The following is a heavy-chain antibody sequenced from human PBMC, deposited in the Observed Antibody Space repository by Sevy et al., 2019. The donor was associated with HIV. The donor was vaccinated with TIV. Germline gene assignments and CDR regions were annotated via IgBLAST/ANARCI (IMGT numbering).Heavy chain of an antibody. V-gene: IGHV4-59*01. CDR3: ARGSSGYYYDSSGPLDY. Sequence: SETLSLTGTVSGGSISSYYWSWIRQPPGKGLEWIGYIYYSGSTNYNPSLKSRVTISVETSKNQFSLKLSSVTAADTAVYYGARGSSGYYYDSSGPLDYWGQGTLVTVSS. CDR1: GGSISSYY. CDR2: IYYSGST. J-gene: IGHJ4*02. D-gene: IGHD3-22*01.